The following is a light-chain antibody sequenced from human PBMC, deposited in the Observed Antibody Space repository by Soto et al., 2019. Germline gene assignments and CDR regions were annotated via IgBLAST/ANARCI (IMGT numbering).Light chain of an antibody. CDR2: GAS. CDR3: QHYNNWPFT. Sequence: EIVMTQSPATLSVSPGERATLSCRASQSISSNLAWYQQKPGQAPRLLIYGASTRATGIPATFSGSGSGTDFTLTISSLQSEDFAVYYCQHYNNWPFTFGPGPKVHIK. CDR1: QSISSN. J-gene: IGKJ3*01. V-gene: IGKV3-15*01.